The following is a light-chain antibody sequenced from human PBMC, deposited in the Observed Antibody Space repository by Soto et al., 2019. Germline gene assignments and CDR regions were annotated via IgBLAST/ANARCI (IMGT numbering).Light chain of an antibody. J-gene: IGLJ2*01. CDR1: SGDVGYDNF. CDR3: SSYTSSSTLV. CDR2: EVS. Sequence: QCALTQPASVSGSPGQSITISCTGTSGDVGYDNFVSWYQQLPGKAPKLMIYEVSNRFSGVSNRFSGSKSGNTASLTISALQAEDEADYFCSSYTSSSTLVFGGGTKLTVL. V-gene: IGLV2-14*01.